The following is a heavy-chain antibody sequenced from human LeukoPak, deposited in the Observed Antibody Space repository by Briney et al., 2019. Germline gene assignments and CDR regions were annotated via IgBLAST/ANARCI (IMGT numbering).Heavy chain of an antibody. Sequence: SETLSLTCAVSGGSISSGGYSWSWIRQPPGKGLEWIGYIYHSGSTYYNPSLKSRVTISVDRSKNQFSLKLSSVTAADTAVYYCARADPVVTDYYYYGMDVWGQGTTVTVSS. D-gene: IGHD3-22*01. CDR1: GGSISSGGYS. CDR3: ARADPVVTDYYYYGMDV. CDR2: IYHSGST. J-gene: IGHJ6*02. V-gene: IGHV4-30-2*01.